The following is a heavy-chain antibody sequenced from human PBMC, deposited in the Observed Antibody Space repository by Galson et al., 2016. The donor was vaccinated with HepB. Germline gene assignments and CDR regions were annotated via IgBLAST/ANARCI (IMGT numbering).Heavy chain of an antibody. CDR3: SSNCGGDCYPDWPFDL. D-gene: IGHD2-21*02. J-gene: IGHJ2*01. CDR1: GYRFTSYW. Sequence: QSGAEVKKPGESLRISCKGSGYRFTSYWITWVRQMPGKGLEWMGRIDPTDSYTNYSPSLQGHVTFSVDKSTSTAYLQWSSLKASDTAMYYCSSNCGGDCYPDWPFDLWGRGTLVTVSS. V-gene: IGHV5-10-1*01. CDR2: IDPTDSYT.